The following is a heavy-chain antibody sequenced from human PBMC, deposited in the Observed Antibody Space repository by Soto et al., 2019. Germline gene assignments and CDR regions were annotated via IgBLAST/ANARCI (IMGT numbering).Heavy chain of an antibody. J-gene: IGHJ4*02. D-gene: IGHD6-6*01. CDR1: GESISSGGYY. CDR3: ARASSSSSAADY. V-gene: IGHV4-31*03. Sequence: QVQLQESGPRLVRPSQTLSLTCNVSGESISSGGYYWSWIRHHPGKGLEWIGYIYDSESANYNPSLKSRGIISTDTSKNHFAMRLSSVTAADTAVYYCARASSSSSAADYWGQGTLVTVSS. CDR2: IYDSESA.